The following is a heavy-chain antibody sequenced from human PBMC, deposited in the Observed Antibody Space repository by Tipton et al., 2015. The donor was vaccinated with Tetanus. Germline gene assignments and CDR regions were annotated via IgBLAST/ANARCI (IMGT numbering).Heavy chain of an antibody. CDR2: IQPDESES. J-gene: IGHJ5*02. CDR1: GFTFTSHS. Sequence: SLRLSCAASGFTFTSHSMQWVRQAPGKGLEWVASIQPDESESHFVDSVKGRFTISRDNTKNSVYLQMNSLRIEDTAVYYCVTGTLRYGAWGQGTLVTVSS. CDR3: VTGTLRYGA. V-gene: IGHV3-7*01. D-gene: IGHD3-9*01.